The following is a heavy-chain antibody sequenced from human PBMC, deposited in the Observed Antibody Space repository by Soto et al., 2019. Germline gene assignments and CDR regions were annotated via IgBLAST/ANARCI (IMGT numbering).Heavy chain of an antibody. CDR2: IIPIFGTA. CDR1: GGTFSSYA. V-gene: IGHV1-69*06. Sequence: RASVKVSCKASGGTFSSYAISWVRQAPGQGLEWMGGIIPIFGTANYAQKFQGRVTITADKSTSTAYMELSSLRSEDTAVYYCARARRITIFGVVTGHYGMDVWGQGTTVTVS. CDR3: ARARRITIFGVVTGHYGMDV. D-gene: IGHD3-3*01. J-gene: IGHJ6*02.